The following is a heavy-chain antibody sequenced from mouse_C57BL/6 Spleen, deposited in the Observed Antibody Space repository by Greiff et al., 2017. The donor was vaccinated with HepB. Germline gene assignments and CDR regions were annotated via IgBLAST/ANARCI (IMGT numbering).Heavy chain of an antibody. J-gene: IGHJ1*03. CDR2: IDPENGDT. V-gene: IGHV14-4*01. D-gene: IGHD1-1*01. Sequence: EVQLQQSGAELVRPGASVKLSCTASGFNIKDDYMHWVKQRPEQGLEWIGWIDPENGDTEYASKFQGKATITADTSSNTAYLQLSSLTSEDTAVYYGTHYGSSYWYFDVWGTGTTVTVSS. CDR1: GFNIKDDY. CDR3: THYGSSYWYFDV.